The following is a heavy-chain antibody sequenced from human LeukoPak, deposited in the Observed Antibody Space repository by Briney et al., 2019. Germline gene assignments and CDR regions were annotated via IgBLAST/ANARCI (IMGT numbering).Heavy chain of an antibody. Sequence: ASVKVSCKASGYTFTGYYMHWVRQAPGQGLEWMGWINPNSGGTNYAQKFQGWVTMTRDTSVSTAYMELSMLRSDDTAVYYCARDSIYSSGWYELDYFDYWGQGTLVTVSS. D-gene: IGHD6-19*01. CDR1: GYTFTGYY. CDR2: INPNSGGT. CDR3: ARDSIYSSGWYELDYFDY. J-gene: IGHJ4*02. V-gene: IGHV1-2*04.